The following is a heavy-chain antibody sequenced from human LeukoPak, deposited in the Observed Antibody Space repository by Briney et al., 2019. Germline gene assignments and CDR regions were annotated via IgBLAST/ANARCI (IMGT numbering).Heavy chain of an antibody. V-gene: IGHV1-2*06. CDR2: INPNSGGT. CDR1: GYTFTGYY. D-gene: IGHD6-19*01. J-gene: IGHJ4*02. Sequence: ASVKVSCKASGYTFTGYYMNWVRQAPGQGLEWMGRINPNSGGTNYAQKFQGRVTMTRDTSISAAYMELSRLRSDDTAVYYCATTPFGWYGYFDYWGQGTLVTVSS. CDR3: ATTPFGWYGYFDY.